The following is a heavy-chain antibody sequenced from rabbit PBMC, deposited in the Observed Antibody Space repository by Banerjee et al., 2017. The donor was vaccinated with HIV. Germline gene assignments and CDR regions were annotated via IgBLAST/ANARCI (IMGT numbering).Heavy chain of an antibody. Sequence: QSLEESGGDLVKPGASLTLTCKASGLDFSSYYYMCWVRQAPGKGPEWIACIYNGDDSTYYASWAKGRFTISKTSSTTVTLQMTSLTAADTATYLCARTAGSAGLGYGYFNLRGPGTLVTVS. J-gene: IGHJ4*01. V-gene: IGHV1S40*01. CDR3: ARTAGSAGLGYGYFNL. D-gene: IGHD4-2*01. CDR1: GLDFSSYYY. CDR2: IYNGDDST.